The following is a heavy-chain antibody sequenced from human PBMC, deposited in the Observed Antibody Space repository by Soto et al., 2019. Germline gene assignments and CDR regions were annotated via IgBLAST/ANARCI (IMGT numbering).Heavy chain of an antibody. V-gene: IGHV3-7*01. Sequence: GGSLRLSCAASGFTFSSYWMSWVRQAPGKGLEWVANIKQDGSEKYYVDSVKGRFTISRDNAKNSLYLQMNSLRAEDTAVYYCARDYDYGDGPFDYWGQGTLVTVSS. D-gene: IGHD4-17*01. J-gene: IGHJ4*02. CDR1: GFTFSSYW. CDR2: IKQDGSEK. CDR3: ARDYDYGDGPFDY.